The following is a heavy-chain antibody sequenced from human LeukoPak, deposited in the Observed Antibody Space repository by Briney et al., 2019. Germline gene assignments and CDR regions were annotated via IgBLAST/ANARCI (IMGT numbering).Heavy chain of an antibody. J-gene: IGHJ4*02. V-gene: IGHV4-59*02. CDR2: IYYSGST. CDR3: ARDRRYYFDY. CDR1: GGSVSFYY. Sequence: SETLSLTCTVSGGSVSFYYWSWIRQPPGKGLEWIGYIYYSGSTNYNPSLKSRVTISVDTSKNQFSLKVSSVTAADTAVYYCARDRRYYFDYWGQGTLVTVSS.